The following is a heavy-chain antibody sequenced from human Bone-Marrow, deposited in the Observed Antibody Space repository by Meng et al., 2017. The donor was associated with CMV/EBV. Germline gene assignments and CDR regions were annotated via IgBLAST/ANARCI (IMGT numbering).Heavy chain of an antibody. CDR3: ARGYYYGSGLDP. Sequence: SCKASGYTFTSYDINWVRQATGKGLEWMGWMNPNSGNAGYAQKFQGRVTMTRNTSISTAYMELSSLRSEDTAVYYCARGYYYGSGLDPWGQGTLVTVSS. J-gene: IGHJ5*02. CDR1: GYTFTSYD. V-gene: IGHV1-8*01. D-gene: IGHD3-10*01. CDR2: MNPNSGNA.